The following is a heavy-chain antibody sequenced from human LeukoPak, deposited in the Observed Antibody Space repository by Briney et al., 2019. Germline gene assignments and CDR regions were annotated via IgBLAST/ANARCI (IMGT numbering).Heavy chain of an antibody. V-gene: IGHV4-59*12. CDR3: ARGGTDYGDYGSGGIFDY. CDR2: IYYSGST. D-gene: IGHD4-17*01. J-gene: IGHJ4*02. Sequence: SETLSLTCTVSGGSISSYYWSWIRQPPGKGLEWIGYIYYSGSTYYNPSLKSRVTISVDTSKNQFSLKLSSVTAADTAVYYCARGGTDYGDYGSGGIFDYWGQGTLVTVSS. CDR1: GGSISSYY.